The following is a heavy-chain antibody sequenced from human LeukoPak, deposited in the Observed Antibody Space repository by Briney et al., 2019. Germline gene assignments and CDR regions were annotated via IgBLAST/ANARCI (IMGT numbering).Heavy chain of an antibody. V-gene: IGHV3-66*01. D-gene: IGHD3-9*01. Sequence: GGSLRLSCAASGFAVSSNYMSWVRQAPGKGLEWVSVIYSGGSTYNADSVKGRFTISRDNSKNTLYLQMNSLRAEDTAVYYCARAGILTGYYLDYWGQGTLVTVSS. CDR2: IYSGGST. J-gene: IGHJ4*02. CDR3: ARAGILTGYYLDY. CDR1: GFAVSSNY.